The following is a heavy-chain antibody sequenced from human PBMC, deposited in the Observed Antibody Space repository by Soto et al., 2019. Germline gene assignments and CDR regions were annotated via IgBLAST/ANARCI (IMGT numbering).Heavy chain of an antibody. Sequence: GASVKVSCKASGYPFNGYYLHWVRQAPGQGLEWMGWINPKNDVTNYAEKFKDRVTMTRDSSKNIVYMELGGLRSDDTAVYFCARGAIVPSPISIWFDPWGQGTQVTVSS. J-gene: IGHJ5*02. D-gene: IGHD3-22*01. V-gene: IGHV1-2*02. CDR3: ARGAIVPSPISIWFDP. CDR1: GYPFNGYY. CDR2: INPKNDVT.